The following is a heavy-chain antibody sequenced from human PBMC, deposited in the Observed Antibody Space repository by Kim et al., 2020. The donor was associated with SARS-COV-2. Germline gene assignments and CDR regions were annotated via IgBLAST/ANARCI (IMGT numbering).Heavy chain of an antibody. CDR3: ARDTYGTTGTVWDPDYYYGMDV. Sequence: SETLSLTCTVSGGSISSGGYYWSWIRQHPGKGLEWIGYIYYSGSTYYNPSLKSRVTISVDTSKNQFSLKLSSVTAADTAVYYCARDTYGTTGTVWDPDYYYGMDVWGQGTTVTVSS. J-gene: IGHJ6*02. CDR2: IYYSGST. V-gene: IGHV4-31*03. D-gene: IGHD1-1*01. CDR1: GGSISSGGYY.